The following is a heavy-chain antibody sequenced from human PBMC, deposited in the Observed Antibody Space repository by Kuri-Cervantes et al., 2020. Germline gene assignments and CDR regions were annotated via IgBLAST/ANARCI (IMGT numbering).Heavy chain of an antibody. CDR2: INSDGSST. Sequence: GGSLRLSCAASGFTFSSYGMHWVRQAPGKGLVWVSRINSDGSSTSYADSVKGRFTISRDNAKNTLYLQMNSLRAEDTAVYYCARGRHPRITIFGVVIRAALHFDYWGQGTLVTVSS. CDR1: GFTFSSYG. CDR3: ARGRHPRITIFGVVIRAALHFDY. D-gene: IGHD3-3*01. V-gene: IGHV3-74*01. J-gene: IGHJ4*02.